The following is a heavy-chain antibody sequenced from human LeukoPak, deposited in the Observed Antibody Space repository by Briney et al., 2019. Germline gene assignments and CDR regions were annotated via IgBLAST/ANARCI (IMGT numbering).Heavy chain of an antibody. Sequence: SETLSLTCTVSGGSISSGDYYWSWIRQPPGKGLEWIGYIYYSGSTYYDPSLKSRVTISVDTSKNQFSLKLSSVTAADTAVYYCARGRDSSGNYYFDYWGQGTLVTVSS. CDR1: GGSISSGDYY. D-gene: IGHD3-22*01. J-gene: IGHJ4*02. V-gene: IGHV4-30-4*08. CDR2: IYYSGST. CDR3: ARGRDSSGNYYFDY.